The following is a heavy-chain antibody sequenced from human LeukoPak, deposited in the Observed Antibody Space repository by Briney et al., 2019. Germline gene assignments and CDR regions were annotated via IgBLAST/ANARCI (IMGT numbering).Heavy chain of an antibody. CDR3: ARDLIAAPPLLSPRTDY. CDR2: INPNSDGT. D-gene: IGHD6-6*01. V-gene: IGHV1-2*02. CDR1: GYTFTGYY. Sequence: ASVKVSCKASGYTFTGYYMHWVRQAPGQGLEWMGWINPNSDGTNYAQKFQGRVTMTRDTSISTAYMELSRLRSDDTAVYYCARDLIAAPPLLSPRTDYWGQGTLVTVSS. J-gene: IGHJ4*02.